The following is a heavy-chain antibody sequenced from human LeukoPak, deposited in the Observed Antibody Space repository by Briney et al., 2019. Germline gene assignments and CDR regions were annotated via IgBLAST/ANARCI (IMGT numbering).Heavy chain of an antibody. V-gene: IGHV1-2*02. Sequence: VSVKVSCKASGYTFTNHYMHWVRQAPGQGLEWMGWTHPNSDGTNYALKFQGRVTMTRDTSINTAYMELRSLRSDDTAIYYCARGGSTVFGVINDWGQGTLVTVSS. CDR2: THPNSDGT. J-gene: IGHJ4*02. D-gene: IGHD3-3*01. CDR3: ARGGSTVFGVIND. CDR1: GYTFTNHY.